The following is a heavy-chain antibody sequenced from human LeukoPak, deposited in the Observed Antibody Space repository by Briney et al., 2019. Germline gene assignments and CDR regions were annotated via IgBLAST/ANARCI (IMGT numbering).Heavy chain of an antibody. J-gene: IGHJ4*02. CDR3: ARGRTFDN. CDR1: GGSISSYY. Sequence: PSETLSLTCTVSGGSISSYYWSWIRHPPGKGLEWIGSIYDRGSTKYNPSLKSRVTISVDTSKNQFSLRLSSVTAADTAVYYCARGRTFDNWGQGTLVAVSS. CDR2: IYDRGST. V-gene: IGHV4-59*01.